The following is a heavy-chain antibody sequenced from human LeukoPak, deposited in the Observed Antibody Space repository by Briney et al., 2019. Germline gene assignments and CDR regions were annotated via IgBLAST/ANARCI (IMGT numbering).Heavy chain of an antibody. D-gene: IGHD3-3*01. V-gene: IGHV3-33*01. CDR3: ARDRSITIFGVVIIGWFDP. CDR1: GFTFSSYG. Sequence: AGGSLRLSCAASGFTFSSYGMHWVRQAPGKGLEWVAVVWYDGTNKYYADSVKGRFTISRDNAKNSLYLQMNSLRAEDTALYYCARDRSITIFGVVIIGWFDPWGQGTLVTVSS. CDR2: VWYDGTNK. J-gene: IGHJ5*02.